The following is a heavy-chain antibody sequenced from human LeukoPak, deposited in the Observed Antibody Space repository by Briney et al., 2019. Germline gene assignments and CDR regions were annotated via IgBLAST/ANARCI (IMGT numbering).Heavy chain of an antibody. Sequence: SETLSLTCAVYGGSFSGYYWSWIRQPPGKGLEWIGEINHSGSTNYNPSLKSRVTISVDTSKNQFSLKLSSVTAADTAVYYCARGDSSGWNPSPFFDYWGQGTLVTVSS. J-gene: IGHJ4*02. CDR2: INHSGST. D-gene: IGHD6-19*01. CDR3: ARGDSSGWNPSPFFDY. V-gene: IGHV4-34*01. CDR1: GGSFSGYY.